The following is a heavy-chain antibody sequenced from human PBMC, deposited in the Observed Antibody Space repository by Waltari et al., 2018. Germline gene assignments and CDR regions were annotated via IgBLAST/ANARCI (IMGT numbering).Heavy chain of an antibody. Sequence: EVQLVESGGGLVQPGGSLRLSCAASGFTFATYAMSWVRQAPGKGLEWLSTISKSDGATYYTGTVKGRFTISRDNSQNMLYLQMNSLRDEDTAVYYCAIVIQWWFPGNMNVWGQGTMVTVSS. CDR3: AIVIQWWFPGNMNV. CDR2: ISKSDGAT. J-gene: IGHJ3*01. CDR1: GFTFATYA. V-gene: IGHV3-23*04. D-gene: IGHD2-15*01.